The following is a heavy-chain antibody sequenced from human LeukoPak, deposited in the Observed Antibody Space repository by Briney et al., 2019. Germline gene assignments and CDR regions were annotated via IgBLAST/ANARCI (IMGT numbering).Heavy chain of an antibody. V-gene: IGHV3-23*01. CDR3: AKDREGDYYGSGTYNY. CDR1: GFTFSSYA. J-gene: IGHJ4*02. Sequence: GGSLRLSCAASGFTFSSYAMSWVRQAPGKGLEWVSAISGSGGSTYYADSVKGRFTISRDNSENTLYLQMNSLRAEDTAVYYCAKDREGDYYGSGTYNYWGQGTLVTVPS. CDR2: ISGSGGST. D-gene: IGHD3-10*01.